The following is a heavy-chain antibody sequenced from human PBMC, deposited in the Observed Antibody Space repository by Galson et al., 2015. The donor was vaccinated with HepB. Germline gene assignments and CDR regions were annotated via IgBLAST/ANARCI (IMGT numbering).Heavy chain of an antibody. CDR1: GFTFSSYA. CDR2: ISSDGSNK. CDR3: AKEVAFGESIYYSYYGMDV. J-gene: IGHJ6*02. V-gene: IGHV3-30*18. Sequence: LRLSCAASGFTFSSYAMHWVRQAPGKGLEWVAVISSDGSNKYYADSVKGRFTISRDNSRNTLYLQMNSLRAEDTAVYYCAKEVAFGESIYYSYYGMDVWGQGTTVTVSS. D-gene: IGHD3-10*01.